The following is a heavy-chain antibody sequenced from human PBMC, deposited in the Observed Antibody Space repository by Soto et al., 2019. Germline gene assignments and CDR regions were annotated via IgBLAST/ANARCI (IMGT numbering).Heavy chain of an antibody. J-gene: IGHJ6*03. CDR1: GFTFSSYG. CDR2: IWYDGSNK. V-gene: IGHV3-33*01. CDR3: ARGYCSGGSCFYYYYYYMDV. Sequence: QVQLVESGGGVVQPGRSLRLSCAASGFTFSSYGMHWVRQAPGKGLEWVAVIWYDGSNKYYADSVKGRFTISRDNSKNPLYLQMNSLRAEDTAVYYCARGYCSGGSCFYYYYYYMDVWGKGTTVTVSS. D-gene: IGHD2-15*01.